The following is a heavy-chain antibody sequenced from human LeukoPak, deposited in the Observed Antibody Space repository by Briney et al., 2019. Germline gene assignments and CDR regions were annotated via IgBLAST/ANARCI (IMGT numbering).Heavy chain of an antibody. D-gene: IGHD1-26*01. CDR2: TYYGSKRYN. CDR1: GDSVSSNSAA. Sequence: SQTLSLTCAISGDSVSSNSAAWSWISQSPSRGLEWLGRTYYGSKRYNDYAVSVKSRITINPDTSKTQLSLQLNSVTPEDTAVYCCARYGSYYAHYYYYGMDGWGQGTTVTVS. V-gene: IGHV6-1*01. CDR3: ARYGSYYAHYYYYGMDG. J-gene: IGHJ6*02.